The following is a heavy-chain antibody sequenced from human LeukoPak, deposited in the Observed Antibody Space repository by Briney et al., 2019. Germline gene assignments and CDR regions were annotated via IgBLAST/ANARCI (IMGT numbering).Heavy chain of an antibody. CDR1: GYTFTGYY. D-gene: IGHD3-22*01. CDR2: INPNSGGT. V-gene: IGHV1-2*04. J-gene: IGHJ4*02. CDR3: ARARGYYYDSSGYFDY. Sequence: ASVKVSCKASGYTFTGYYKHWVRQAPGQELEWMGWINPNSGGTNYAQKFQGWVTMTRDTSISTAYMELSRLRSDDTAVYYCARARGYYYDSSGYFDYWGQGTLVTVSS.